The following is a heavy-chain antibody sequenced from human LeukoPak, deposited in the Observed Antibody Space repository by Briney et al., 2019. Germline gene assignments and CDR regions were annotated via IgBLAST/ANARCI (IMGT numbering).Heavy chain of an antibody. CDR2: VSSGGDFR. CDR3: AKDVTVAGFDY. Sequence: GGSLRLSCAASGFNLRIFGMNWVRQAPGKGLEWISSVSSGGDFRYYADSVRGRFTISRDNANNSLYLQMNSLRIDDTAVYYCAKDVTVAGFDYWGQGALVTVSS. D-gene: IGHD6-19*01. CDR1: GFNLRIFG. V-gene: IGHV3-21*01. J-gene: IGHJ4*02.